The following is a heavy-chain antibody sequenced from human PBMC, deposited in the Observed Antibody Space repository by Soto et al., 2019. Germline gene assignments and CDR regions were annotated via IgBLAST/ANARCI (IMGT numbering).Heavy chain of an antibody. D-gene: IGHD2-15*01. CDR2: ISAYNGNT. V-gene: IGHV1-18*01. CDR1: GYTFTSYG. CDR3: ATSLGYCSGGSCYSSDY. Sequence: SVKFSCKASGYTFTSYGISWVRQAPGQGLEWMGWISAYNGNTNYAQKLQGRVTMTTDTSTSTAYMELRSLRSDDTAVYYCATSLGYCSGGSCYSSDYWGQGTLVTVSS. J-gene: IGHJ4*02.